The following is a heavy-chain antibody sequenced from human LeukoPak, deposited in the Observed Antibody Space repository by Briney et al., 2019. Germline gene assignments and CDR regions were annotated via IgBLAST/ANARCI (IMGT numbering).Heavy chain of an antibody. CDR1: GGSISSYY. Sequence: PSETLSLTCTVSGGSISSYYWSWIRQPPGKGLEWIGYIYYSGSTNYNPSLKSRVTISVDTSKNQFSLKPSSVTAADTAVYYCARIPITLVRGGFWFDPWGQGTLVTVSS. D-gene: IGHD3-10*01. CDR2: IYYSGST. V-gene: IGHV4-59*01. J-gene: IGHJ5*02. CDR3: ARIPITLVRGGFWFDP.